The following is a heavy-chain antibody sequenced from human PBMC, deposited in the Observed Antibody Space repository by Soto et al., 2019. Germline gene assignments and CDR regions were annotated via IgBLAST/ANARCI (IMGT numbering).Heavy chain of an antibody. D-gene: IGHD6-13*01. V-gene: IGHV4-59*02. Sequence: SETLSLTCTVSGGSVSSYYWSWIRQPPGKGLEWIGYIYYSGSTNYNPSLKSRVTISVDTSKNQFSLKLSSVTAADTAVYYCARGQGIAAHIDYWGQGTLVTVSS. CDR3: ARGQGIAAHIDY. CDR1: GGSVSSYY. CDR2: IYYSGST. J-gene: IGHJ4*02.